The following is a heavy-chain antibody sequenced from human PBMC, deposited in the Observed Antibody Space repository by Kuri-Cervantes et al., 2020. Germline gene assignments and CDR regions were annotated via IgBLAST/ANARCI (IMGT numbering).Heavy chain of an antibody. J-gene: IGHJ4*02. CDR3: ARARGITYPGNYYFDY. CDR1: VGTFSSYA. D-gene: IGHD1-20*01. Sequence: SVKVSCKASVGTFSSYAISWVRQAPGQGLEWMGGIIPIFGTANNAQKFQGRVTITTDESTSTAYMELSSLRSEETDVYYWARARGITYPGNYYFDYWGQGTLVTVSS. V-gene: IGHV1-69*05. CDR2: IIPIFGTA.